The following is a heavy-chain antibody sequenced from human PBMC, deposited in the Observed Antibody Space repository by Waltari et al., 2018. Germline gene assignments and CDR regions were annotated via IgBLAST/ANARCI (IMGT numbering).Heavy chain of an antibody. Sequence: QLQLQESGPGLVKPSGTLSLRCTVSGDSMSSTAWWSWVRQSPQKGLEWIGQVQYSGRSNYNPSFASRVTVSIDTSNNQFTLKLTSATAADTAMYYCARDRGRGIYLDTWGPGMQVTVSP. CDR1: GDSMSSTAW. D-gene: IGHD2-15*01. CDR3: ARDRGRGIYLDT. J-gene: IGHJ5*02. CDR2: VQYSGRS. V-gene: IGHV4-4*02.